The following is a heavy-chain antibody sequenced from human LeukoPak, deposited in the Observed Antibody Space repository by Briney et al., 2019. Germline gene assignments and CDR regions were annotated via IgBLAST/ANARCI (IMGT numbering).Heavy chain of an antibody. Sequence: GGSLRLSCAAPGFTFDDYAMHWVRQAPGKGLEWVSGISWNSGSIGYADSVKGRFTISRDNAKNSLYLQMNSLRAEDMALYHCAKDFYSSSWYYFDYWGQGTLVTVSS. CDR1: GFTFDDYA. V-gene: IGHV3-9*03. D-gene: IGHD6-13*01. J-gene: IGHJ4*02. CDR2: ISWNSGSI. CDR3: AKDFYSSSWYYFDY.